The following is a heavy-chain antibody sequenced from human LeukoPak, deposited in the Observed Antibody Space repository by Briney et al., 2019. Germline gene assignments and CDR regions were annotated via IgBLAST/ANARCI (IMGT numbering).Heavy chain of an antibody. V-gene: IGHV4-59*01. D-gene: IGHD3-16*01. CDR1: GGSINNYF. J-gene: IGHJ5*02. Sequence: SETLSLTCAVSGGSINNYFWSWIRQPPGKGLEWIGYISYSGSNNYNPSLKSRVTISVETSKTQFSLKLTSVTTADTAVYYCARDNYGGVTKFDPWGQGALVTVSS. CDR3: ARDNYGGVTKFDP. CDR2: ISYSGSN.